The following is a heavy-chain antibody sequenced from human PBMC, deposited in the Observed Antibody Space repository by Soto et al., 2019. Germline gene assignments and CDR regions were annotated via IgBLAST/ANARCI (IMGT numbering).Heavy chain of an antibody. V-gene: IGHV4-59*01. Sequence: PSETLSLTCTVSGGSISSYYWSWIRQPPGKGLEWIGYIYYSGSTNYNPSLKSRVTISVDTSKNQFSLKLSSVTAADTAVYYCARAPLGYCSSTSCPGDYYYYYYMDVWGKGTTVTVSS. J-gene: IGHJ6*03. CDR3: ARAPLGYCSSTSCPGDYYYYYYMDV. CDR2: IYYSGST. CDR1: GGSISSYY. D-gene: IGHD2-2*01.